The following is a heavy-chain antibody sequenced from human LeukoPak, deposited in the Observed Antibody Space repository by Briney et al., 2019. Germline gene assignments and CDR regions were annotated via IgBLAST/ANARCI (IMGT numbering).Heavy chain of an antibody. Sequence: ASVKVSCKASGYTFTGYDINWVRQATGQGLEWMGWMNPNSGNTGYAQKFQGRVTMTRNTSISTAYMELSSLRSEDTAVYYCARARGYSGYGLYYYYGMDVWGQGTTVTVSS. CDR3: ARARGYSGYGLYYYYGMDV. D-gene: IGHD5-12*01. V-gene: IGHV1-8*01. CDR1: GYTFTGYD. J-gene: IGHJ6*02. CDR2: MNPNSGNT.